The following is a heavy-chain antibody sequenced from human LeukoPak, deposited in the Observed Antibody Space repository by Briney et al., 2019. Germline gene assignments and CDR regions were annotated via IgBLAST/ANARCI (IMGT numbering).Heavy chain of an antibody. J-gene: IGHJ4*02. CDR3: AREKAGPADY. CDR1: GFTFSDYH. V-gene: IGHV3-11*01. Sequence: GGSLRLSCAASGFTFSDYHVTWIRQPPGKGLQWVSYISSSGSTTYYADSVKGRFTISRDNAGNSLYLQMNSLRAEDTALYYCAREKAGPADYWGQGALVTVSS. CDR2: ISSSGSTT. D-gene: IGHD1-14*01.